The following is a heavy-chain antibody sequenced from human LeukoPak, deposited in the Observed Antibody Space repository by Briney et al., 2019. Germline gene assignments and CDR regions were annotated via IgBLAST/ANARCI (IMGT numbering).Heavy chain of an antibody. CDR1: GGSISSYY. D-gene: IGHD4-23*01. J-gene: IGHJ3*02. CDR3: AREKTTVVTPDDAFDI. CDR2: IYYSGST. Sequence: SETLSLTCTVSGGSISSYYWSWIRQPPGKGLEWIGYIYYSGSTNYNPSHKSRVTISVDTSKNQFSLKLSSVTAADTAVYYCAREKTTVVTPDDAFDIWGQGTMVTVSS. V-gene: IGHV4-59*01.